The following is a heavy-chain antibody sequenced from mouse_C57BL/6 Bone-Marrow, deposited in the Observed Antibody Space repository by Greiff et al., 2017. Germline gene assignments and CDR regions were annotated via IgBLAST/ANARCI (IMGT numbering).Heavy chain of an antibody. J-gene: IGHJ2*01. CDR3: ARSLYYGSSYFDY. CDR2: ISSGGSYT. V-gene: IGHV5-6*02. D-gene: IGHD1-1*01. Sequence: DVKLVESGGDLVKPGGSLKLSCAASGFTFSSYGMSWVRPTPDKRLEWVATISSGGSYTYSPDSVKGRFTISRDNAKNTLYLQMSSLKSEDTAMYYWARSLYYGSSYFDYWGQGTTLTVSS. CDR1: GFTFSSYG.